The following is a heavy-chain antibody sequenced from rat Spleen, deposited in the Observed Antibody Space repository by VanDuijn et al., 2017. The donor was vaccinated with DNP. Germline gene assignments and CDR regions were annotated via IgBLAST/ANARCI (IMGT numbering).Heavy chain of an antibody. D-gene: IGHD1-12*02. Sequence: VQLQESGPGLVEPSQSLSLTCSVTGYSITSCCRWTWIRKFPGHKREWMGYINSAGSIEYNPSLKGRISITSDTSKNQFFLQLNSVTTEDTATYYCASYYYDGYYAMDAWGQGTSVTVSS. CDR2: INSAGSI. CDR1: GYSITSCCR. J-gene: IGHJ4*01. V-gene: IGHV3-3*01. CDR3: ASYYYDGYYAMDA.